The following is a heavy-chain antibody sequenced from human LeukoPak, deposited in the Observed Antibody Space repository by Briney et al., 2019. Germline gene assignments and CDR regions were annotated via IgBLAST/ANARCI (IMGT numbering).Heavy chain of an antibody. CDR3: ATYSQRFWAPRTDY. Sequence: PGGSLTLSCAVSGFTFSDYWMRWVRQAPGKGLAWVASINKDGSEVQYVGSLKGRFTISRDNARNLVYLQMTSLGAEDTAVYYCATYSQRFWAPRTDYWGRGTLVTVSS. D-gene: IGHD1-1*01. CDR2: INKDGSEV. J-gene: IGHJ4*02. V-gene: IGHV3-7*01. CDR1: GFTFSDYW.